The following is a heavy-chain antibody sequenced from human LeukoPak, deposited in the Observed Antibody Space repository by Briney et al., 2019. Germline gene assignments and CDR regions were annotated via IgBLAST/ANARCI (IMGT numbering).Heavy chain of an antibody. CDR2: MKEDGGEI. Sequence: PGGSLRLSCAASGFPFSNYRMSWVRQAPGKGREWVANMKEDGGEINYVDSVKGRFTISRDNAKNSLYLQMNSLRVDDTAVYYCVRDRGYSTFDYWGQGTLVTVSS. V-gene: IGHV3-7*01. CDR1: GFPFSNYR. D-gene: IGHD4-23*01. CDR3: VRDRGYSTFDY. J-gene: IGHJ4*02.